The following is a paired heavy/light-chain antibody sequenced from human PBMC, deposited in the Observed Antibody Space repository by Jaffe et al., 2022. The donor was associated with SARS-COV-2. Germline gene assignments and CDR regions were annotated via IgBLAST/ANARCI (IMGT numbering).Heavy chain of an antibody. CDR2: IRYSDSFT. Sequence: EVQLVESGGGVVQPGGSLRLSCAVSGFTFSSNSMHWVRQAPGKGLEWVSYIRYSDSFTHYADSVEGRFTISRDNGKNSLYLQMNSLRVDDTAVYYCVREARRADWFIDYWGQGTLVTVSS. J-gene: IGHJ4*02. D-gene: IGHD3-9*01. V-gene: IGHV3-48*04. CDR3: VREARRADWFIDY. CDR1: GFTFSSNS.
Light chain of an antibody. CDR3: AAWDAGLDAYV. Sequence: QSVLTQPPSASGTPGQSVTISCSGSRSNIGANVVNWYQQLPGTAPKLVIHSNDQRPSGLPNRFSGSKSGTSAFLAISGLQSEDEADYYCAAWDAGLDAYVFGAGTKVTVL. CDR2: SND. CDR1: RSNIGANV. J-gene: IGLJ1*01. V-gene: IGLV1-44*01.